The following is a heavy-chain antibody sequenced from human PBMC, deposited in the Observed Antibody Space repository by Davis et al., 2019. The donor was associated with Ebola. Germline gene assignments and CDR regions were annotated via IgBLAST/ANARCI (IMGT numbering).Heavy chain of an antibody. CDR2: INPYNGNT. CDR1: GYTFTSYG. CDR3: ARDRYSDGSGYFFEQSH. J-gene: IGHJ4*02. V-gene: IGHV1-18*01. D-gene: IGHD3-22*01. Sequence: ASVKVSCKASGYTFTSYGITWVRQAPGQGLERMGWINPYNGNTNYAQKLQGRVTMTTDTSTSTAYMELSSLRSEDTAVYYCARDRYSDGSGYFFEQSHWGQGTLVTVSS.